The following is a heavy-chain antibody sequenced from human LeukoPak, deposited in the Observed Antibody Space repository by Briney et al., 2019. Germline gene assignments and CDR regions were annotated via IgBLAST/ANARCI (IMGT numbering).Heavy chain of an antibody. J-gene: IGHJ4*02. Sequence: ASVKVSCTASGYTFTSYGISWVRQAPGQGLEWMGWISAYNGNTNYAQKLQGRVTMTTDTSTSTAYMELRSLRSDDTAVYYCARDASGHTPYYFDYWGQGTLVTVSS. V-gene: IGHV1-18*01. D-gene: IGHD6-25*01. CDR2: ISAYNGNT. CDR1: GYTFTSYG. CDR3: ARDASGHTPYYFDY.